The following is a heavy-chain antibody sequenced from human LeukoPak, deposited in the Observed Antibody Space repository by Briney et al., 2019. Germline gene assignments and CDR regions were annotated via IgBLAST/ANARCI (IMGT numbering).Heavy chain of an antibody. J-gene: IGHJ5*02. D-gene: IGHD2-2*01. CDR2: INPNSGGT. Sequence: ASVKVSCKASGYTFTGYYMHWVRQAPGQGLKWLGWINPNSGGTNYAQKFQGRVTMTRDTSISTAYMELSRLRSDDTAVYYCARPYCSSTSCYENCFDPWGQGTLVTVSS. CDR1: GYTFTGYY. V-gene: IGHV1-2*02. CDR3: ARPYCSSTSCYENCFDP.